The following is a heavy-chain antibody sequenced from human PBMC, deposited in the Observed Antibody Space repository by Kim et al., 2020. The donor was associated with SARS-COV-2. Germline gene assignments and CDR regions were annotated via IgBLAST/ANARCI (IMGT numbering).Heavy chain of an antibody. CDR1: GYSISSGYY. V-gene: IGHV4-38-2*02. D-gene: IGHD4-17*01. Sequence: SETLSLTCTVSGYSISSGYYWGWIRQPPGKGLEWIGSIYHSGSTYYNPSLKSRVTISVDTSKNQFSLKLSSVTAADTAVYYCAAPIYYGGNSFDYWGQGTLVPVSS. CDR3: AAPIYYGGNSFDY. J-gene: IGHJ4*02. CDR2: IYHSGST.